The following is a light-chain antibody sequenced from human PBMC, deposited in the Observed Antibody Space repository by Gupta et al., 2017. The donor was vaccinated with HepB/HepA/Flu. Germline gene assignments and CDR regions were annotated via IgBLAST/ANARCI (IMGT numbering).Light chain of an antibody. CDR1: QSITTH. CDR3: QQSYSNPYT. V-gene: IGKV1-39*01. J-gene: IGKJ2*01. CDR2: AVS. Sequence: DIQMTQSPSSLSASVGDRVTITCRASQSITTHLSWYQQKPGKAPRLLIYAVSNLQSGVPSRFRGRGSGTAFTLTISSLTPEDFATYYCQQSYSNPYTFGQGTKLEIK.